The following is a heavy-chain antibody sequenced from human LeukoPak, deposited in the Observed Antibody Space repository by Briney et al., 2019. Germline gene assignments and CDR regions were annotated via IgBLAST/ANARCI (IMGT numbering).Heavy chain of an antibody. CDR1: GYTFTSYG. CDR2: ISAYNGNT. V-gene: IGHV1-18*01. CDR3: ARDGMITFGGVITNWFDP. Sequence: ASVKVSCKASGYTFTSYGISWVRQAPGQGLEWMGWISAYNGNTNYAQKLQGRATMTTDTSTSTAYMELRSLRSEDTAVYYCARDGMITFGGVITNWFDPWGQGTLVTVSS. D-gene: IGHD3-16*01. J-gene: IGHJ5*02.